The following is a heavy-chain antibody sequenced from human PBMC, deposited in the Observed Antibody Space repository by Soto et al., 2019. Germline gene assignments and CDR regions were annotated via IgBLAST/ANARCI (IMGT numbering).Heavy chain of an antibody. V-gene: IGHV3-48*01. Sequence: LXLXCTASGFAVSDXSVSWVGRAPGKGLECISYIRSAGDLILYADSVKGLFTISRDNSKNTLYLQMNSLRAEDTAVYYCAKDHPGIAAAAYYFAYWGQGTLGTVS. J-gene: IGHJ4*02. CDR3: AKDHPGIAAAAYYFAY. CDR2: IRSAGDLI. D-gene: IGHD6-13*01. CDR1: GFAVSDXS.